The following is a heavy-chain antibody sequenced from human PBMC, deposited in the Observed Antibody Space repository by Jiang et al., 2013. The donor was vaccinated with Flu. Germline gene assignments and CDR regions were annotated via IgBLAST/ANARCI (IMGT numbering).Heavy chain of an antibody. V-gene: IGHV4-59*12. J-gene: IGHJ3*02. CDR1: GDSISSYY. Sequence: PSETLSLTCTVSGDSISSYYWNWIRQPPGKGLEWIGYFYFSGSTNYNPSLNNRVTISVDKSKNQLSLRLNSVTAADTAVYYCASLYGSGRNDGFDIWGQGTMVTVSS. CDR3: ASLYGSGRNDGFDI. D-gene: IGHD3-10*01. CDR2: FYFSGST.